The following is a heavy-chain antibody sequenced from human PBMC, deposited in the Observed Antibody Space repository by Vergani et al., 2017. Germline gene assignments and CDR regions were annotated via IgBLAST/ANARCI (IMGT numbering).Heavy chain of an antibody. V-gene: IGHV1-69*01. CDR2: IIPIFGTA. D-gene: IGHD3-3*01. CDR3: ARVGTIFGVVTDYYYYMDV. CDR1: GGTFSSYA. Sequence: QVQLVQSGAEVKKPGSSVKVSCKASGGTFSSYAISWVRQAPGQGLEWMGGIIPIFGTANYAQKFQGRVTITADESTSTAYMELSSLRSEDTAVYYCARVGTIFGVVTDYYYYMDVWGKGTMVTVSS. J-gene: IGHJ6*03.